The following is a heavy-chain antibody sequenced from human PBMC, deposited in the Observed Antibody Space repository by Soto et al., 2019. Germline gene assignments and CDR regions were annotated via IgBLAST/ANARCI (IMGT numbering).Heavy chain of an antibody. J-gene: IGHJ4*02. CDR3: AKDRRKQQLLNDFDY. V-gene: IGHV3-43*01. Sequence: GGSLRLSCAASGFTFDDYTMHWVRQAPGKGLEWVSLISWDGGSTYYADSVKGRFTISRDNSKNSLYLQMNSLRTEDTALYYCAKDRRKQQLLNDFDYWGQGTLVTVSS. CDR2: ISWDGGST. CDR1: GFTFDDYT. D-gene: IGHD6-13*01.